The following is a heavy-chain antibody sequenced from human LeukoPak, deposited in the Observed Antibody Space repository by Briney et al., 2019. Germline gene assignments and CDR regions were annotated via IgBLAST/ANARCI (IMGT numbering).Heavy chain of an antibody. Sequence: SVKVSCKASGGTFSSYAISWVRQAPGQGLEWMGGIIPIFGTANYAQKFQGRVTITADESTSTAYMELSSLRSEDTAVYYCARGGQQWLVSTYWGQGTLVTVSS. CDR1: GGTFSSYA. J-gene: IGHJ4*02. D-gene: IGHD6-19*01. CDR3: ARGGQQWLVSTY. CDR2: IIPIFGTA. V-gene: IGHV1-69*13.